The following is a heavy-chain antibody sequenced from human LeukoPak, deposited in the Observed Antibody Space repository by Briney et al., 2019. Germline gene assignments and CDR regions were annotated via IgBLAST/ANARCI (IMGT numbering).Heavy chain of an antibody. CDR1: GFTFSSYS. D-gene: IGHD3-3*01. Sequence: PGGSLRLSCAASGFTFSSYSMNWVRQAPGKGLEWVSSISSSSSYIYYADSVKGRFTISRDNAKNSLYLQMNSLRAEDTAVYYCARGEITIFGVVITVFDYWGQGTLVTVSS. J-gene: IGHJ4*02. CDR3: ARGEITIFGVVITVFDY. CDR2: ISSSSSYI. V-gene: IGHV3-21*01.